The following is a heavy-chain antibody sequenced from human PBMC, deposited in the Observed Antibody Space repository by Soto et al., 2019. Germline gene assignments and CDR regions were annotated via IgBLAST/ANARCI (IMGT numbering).Heavy chain of an antibody. CDR2: IYYSGIT. V-gene: IGHV4-59*01. Sequence: SETLSLTCTVSGGSISSYYWSWIRQPPGKGLEWIGYIYYSGITNYNPSLKSRVTISVDTSKNQFSLKLSSVTAADTAVYYCARGYYDFWSGYPYYFDYWGQGTLVTVSS. CDR1: GGSISSYY. J-gene: IGHJ4*02. CDR3: ARGYYDFWSGYPYYFDY. D-gene: IGHD3-3*01.